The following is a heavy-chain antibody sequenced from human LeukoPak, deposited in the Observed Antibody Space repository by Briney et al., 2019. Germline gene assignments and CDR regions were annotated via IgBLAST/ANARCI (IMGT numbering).Heavy chain of an antibody. CDR2: ISFDANNQ. V-gene: IGHV3-30*04. CDR1: GFTFSNSA. CDR3: ARDMLVVVTAPDY. J-gene: IGHJ4*02. Sequence: PGRSLRLSCAASGFTFSNSAMHWVRQAPGKGLQWVAVISFDANNQYYADSVKGRFTISRDNSKNTLYLDIHSPRTDDTAVYYCARDMLVVVTAPDYWGQGTLVTVSS. D-gene: IGHD2-21*02.